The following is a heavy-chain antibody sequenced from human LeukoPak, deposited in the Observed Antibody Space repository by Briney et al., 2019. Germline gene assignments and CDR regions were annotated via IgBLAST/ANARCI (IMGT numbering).Heavy chain of an antibody. CDR2: ISSSGNTI. CDR1: GFTFSDYY. V-gene: IGHV3-11*04. CDR3: ATICSTSCYGYYMDV. Sequence: GGSLRLSCAASGFTFSDYYMSWIRQAPGKGLEWVSYISSSGNTIYYADSVKGRFTISRDNAKNSLSLQMNSLRVEDTGVYYCATICSTSCYGYYMDVWGKGTTVTVSS. D-gene: IGHD2-2*01. J-gene: IGHJ6*03.